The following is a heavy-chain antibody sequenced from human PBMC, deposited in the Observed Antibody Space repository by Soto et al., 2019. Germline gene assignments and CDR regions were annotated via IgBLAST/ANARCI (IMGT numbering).Heavy chain of an antibody. CDR1: GGTFSSYT. CDR3: ARDAVREEMATIAGAFDI. Sequence: ASVKVSCKASGGTFSSYTISWVRQAPGQGLEWMGRIIPILGIANYAQKFQGRVTITADKSTSTAYMELSSLRSEDTVVSYCARDAVREEMATIAGAFDIWGQGTMVTVSS. D-gene: IGHD5-12*01. CDR2: IIPILGIA. J-gene: IGHJ3*02. V-gene: IGHV1-69*04.